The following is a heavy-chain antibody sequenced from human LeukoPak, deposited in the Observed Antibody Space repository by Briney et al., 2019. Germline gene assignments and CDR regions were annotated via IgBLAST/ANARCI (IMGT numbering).Heavy chain of an antibody. D-gene: IGHD3-9*01. Sequence: GRSLRLSCAASGFTFSSYGMHWVRQAPGKGLEGVAVIWYDGSNKYYADSVKGRFTISRDNSKNTLYLQMNSLRAEDTAVYYCARASKYYDILTGYFTVWGQGTLVTVSS. V-gene: IGHV3-33*01. CDR3: ARASKYYDILTGYFTV. CDR1: GFTFSSYG. J-gene: IGHJ4*02. CDR2: IWYDGSNK.